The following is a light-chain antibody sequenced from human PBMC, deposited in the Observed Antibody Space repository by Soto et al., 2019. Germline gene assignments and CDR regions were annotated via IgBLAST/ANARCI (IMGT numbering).Light chain of an antibody. CDR3: QQYNNWPRT. V-gene: IGKV3-15*01. J-gene: IGKJ1*01. CDR2: GAY. CDR1: QRVSSK. Sequence: ETVMTQSPATLSVSPGETATLSCRASQRVSSKLAWYQQKPGQAPRLLIYGAYTRATGIPARFSGSGSETEFTLTISSLQSEDLAVYYCQQYNNWPRTFGQGTKVEIK.